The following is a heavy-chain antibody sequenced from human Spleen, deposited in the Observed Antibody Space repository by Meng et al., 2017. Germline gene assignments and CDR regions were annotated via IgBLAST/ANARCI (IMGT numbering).Heavy chain of an antibody. CDR2: IDPKSGDT. CDR3: ARDEDISAAGKLFGDY. D-gene: IGHD6-13*01. J-gene: IGHJ4*02. Sequence: ASVKVSCKASGYTFTGYYMHWVRLAPGQGLEWMGHIDPKSGDTRYAQKFQGRVTMTGDTSIGTAYMELTGLRSDDTALYYCARDEDISAAGKLFGDYWGQGTLVTVSS. CDR1: GYTFTGYY. V-gene: IGHV1-2*06.